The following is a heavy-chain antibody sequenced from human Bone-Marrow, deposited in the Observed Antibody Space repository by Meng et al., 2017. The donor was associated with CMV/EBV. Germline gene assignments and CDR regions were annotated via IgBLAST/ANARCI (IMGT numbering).Heavy chain of an antibody. D-gene: IGHD4-11*01. Sequence: SETLSLTCTVSGGSTSSSSYYWGWIRQPPGKGLEWIGYIYYSRSTNYNPSLKSRVTISVDKSKNQFSLKLSSVTAADTAVYYCARVYSKNRCFDPWGQGTLVTVSS. CDR2: IYYSRST. CDR3: ARVYSKNRCFDP. V-gene: IGHV4-61*05. CDR1: GGSTSSSSYY. J-gene: IGHJ5*02.